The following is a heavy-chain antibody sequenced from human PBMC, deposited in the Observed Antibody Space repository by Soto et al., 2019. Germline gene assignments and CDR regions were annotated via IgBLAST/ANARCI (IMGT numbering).Heavy chain of an antibody. CDR2: ISSSSSYI. Sequence: GGSLRLSCAASGFTFSSYSMNWVRQAPGKGLEWVSSISSSSSYIYYADSVKGRFTISRGNAKNSLYLQMNSLRAEDTAVYYCARDFGSHMDVWGQGTTVTVSS. CDR1: GFTFSSYS. D-gene: IGHD3-10*01. J-gene: IGHJ6*02. V-gene: IGHV3-21*01. CDR3: ARDFGSHMDV.